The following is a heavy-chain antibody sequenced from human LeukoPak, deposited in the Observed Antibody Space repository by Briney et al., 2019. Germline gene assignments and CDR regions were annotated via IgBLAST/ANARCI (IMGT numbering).Heavy chain of an antibody. Sequence: GGSLRLSCAASGFTFSSYSMNWVRQAPGKGLEWASYITSSSSTIYYADSVKGRLTISRDNAKNSLYLQMNSLRAEDTAVYYCARETGYSRSGVIYWGQGTLVTVSS. CDR3: ARETGYSRSGVIY. D-gene: IGHD6-13*01. CDR1: GFTFSSYS. J-gene: IGHJ4*02. CDR2: ITSSSSTI. V-gene: IGHV3-48*01.